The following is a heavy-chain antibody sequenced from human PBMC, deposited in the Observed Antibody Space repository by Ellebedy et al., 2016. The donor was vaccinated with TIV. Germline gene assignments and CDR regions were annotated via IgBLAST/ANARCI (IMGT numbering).Heavy chain of an antibody. CDR3: AKVTGDPDY. CDR2: ISYDGSNK. CDR1: GFTFSSYG. J-gene: IGHJ4*02. Sequence: PGGSLRLSCAASGFTFSSYGMHWVRQAPGKGLEWVAVISYDGSNKYYADSVKGRFTISRDNSKNTLYLQMNSLRAEDTAVYYCAKVTGDPDYWGQGTLVTVSS. V-gene: IGHV3-30*18. D-gene: IGHD4-17*01.